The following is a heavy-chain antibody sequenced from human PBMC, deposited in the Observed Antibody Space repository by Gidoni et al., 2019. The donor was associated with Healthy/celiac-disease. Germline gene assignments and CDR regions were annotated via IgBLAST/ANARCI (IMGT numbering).Heavy chain of an antibody. CDR1: GYTFTSYG. CDR2: LSAYNGNT. Sequence: QVQLVQSGAEVKKPGASVKVSCQASGYTFTSYGISWVRQAPGQGLEWMGWLSAYNGNTTYAQKLQGRVTMTTDTSTSTAYMELRSLRSDDTAVYYCARDTETYSSGWLSDYWGQGTLVTVSS. D-gene: IGHD6-19*01. CDR3: ARDTETYSSGWLSDY. J-gene: IGHJ4*02. V-gene: IGHV1-18*01.